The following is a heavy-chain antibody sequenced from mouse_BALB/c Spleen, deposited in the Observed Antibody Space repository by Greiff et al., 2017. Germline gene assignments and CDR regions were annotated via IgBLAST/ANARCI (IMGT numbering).Heavy chain of an antibody. V-gene: IGHV3-8*02. CDR3: ASYYRYDHYAMDY. J-gene: IGHJ4*01. D-gene: IGHD2-14*01. CDR1: GDSITSGY. CDR2: ISYSGST. Sequence: EVQLVESGPSLVKPSQTLSLTCSVTGDSITSGYWNWIRKFPGNKLEYMGYISYSGSTYYNPSLKSRISITRDTSKNQYYLQLNSVTTEDTATYYCASYYRYDHYAMDYWGQGTSVTVSS.